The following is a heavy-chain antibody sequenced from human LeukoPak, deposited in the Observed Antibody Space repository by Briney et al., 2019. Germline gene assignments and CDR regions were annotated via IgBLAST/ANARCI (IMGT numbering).Heavy chain of an antibody. D-gene: IGHD5-12*01. CDR2: ISSSSSTI. V-gene: IGHV3-48*01. J-gene: IGHJ3*02. CDR1: GFTFGSYS. Sequence: PGGSLRLSCAASGFTFGSYSMNWVRQAPGKGLEWVSYISSSSSTIYYADSVKGRFTISRDNAKNSLYLQMNSLRAEDTAVYYCARVARDPIDAFDIWGQGTMVTVSS. CDR3: ARVARDPIDAFDI.